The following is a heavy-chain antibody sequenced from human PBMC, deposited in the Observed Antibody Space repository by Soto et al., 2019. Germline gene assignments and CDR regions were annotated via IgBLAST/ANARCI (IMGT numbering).Heavy chain of an antibody. J-gene: IGHJ5*02. D-gene: IGHD3-3*01. V-gene: IGHV4-31*03. CDR1: GGSISSGGYY. CDR2: IYYSGST. CDR3: ARSSDFWSLGP. Sequence: TLSLTCTVSGGSISSGGYYWSWIRQHPGKGLEWIGYIYYSGSTYYNPSLKSRVTISVNTSKNQFSLKPSSVTAADTAVYYCARSSDFWSLGPWGQGTLVTVSS.